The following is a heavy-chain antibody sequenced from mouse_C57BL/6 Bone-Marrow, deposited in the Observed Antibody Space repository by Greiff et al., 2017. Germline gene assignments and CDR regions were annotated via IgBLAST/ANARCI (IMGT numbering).Heavy chain of an antibody. CDR1: GYAFSSSW. CDR2: IYPGDGDT. V-gene: IGHV1-82*01. J-gene: IGHJ3*01. Sequence: QVQLQQSGPELVKPGASVKISCMASGYAFSSSWMNWVKQRPGKGLEWIGRIYPGDGDTNYNGKFKGKATLTADKSSSTAYMQLSSLTSEDSAVYFCARLGRGFAYWGQGTLVTVSA. D-gene: IGHD3-3*01. CDR3: ARLGRGFAY.